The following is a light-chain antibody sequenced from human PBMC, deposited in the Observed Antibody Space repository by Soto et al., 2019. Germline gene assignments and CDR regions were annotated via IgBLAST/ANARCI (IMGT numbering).Light chain of an antibody. V-gene: IGKV3-11*01. J-gene: IGKJ5*01. CDR2: DAS. Sequence: EIVLTHSPATLSLSPGEMATLSCRASKRVSTYLAWYQQKPGQAPRLFIYDASNRATGIPGRFSGSGSGTDFTLTISSLEPEDFAVYYCQQRSEWPITFGHGTRLEIK. CDR1: KRVSTY. CDR3: QQRSEWPIT.